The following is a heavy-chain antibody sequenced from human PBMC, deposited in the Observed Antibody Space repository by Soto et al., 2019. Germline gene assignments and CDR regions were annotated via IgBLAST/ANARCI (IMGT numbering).Heavy chain of an antibody. CDR2: MNPNSGNT. CDR3: ARGIAAAGTRP. D-gene: IGHD6-13*01. Sequence: ASVKVSCKASGYTFTSYYMHWVRQAPGQGLEWMGWMNPNSGNTGYAQKFQGRVTMTRNTSISTAYMELSSLRSEDTAVYYCARGIAAAGTRPWGQGTLVTVSS. CDR1: GYTFTSYY. V-gene: IGHV1-8*02. J-gene: IGHJ5*02.